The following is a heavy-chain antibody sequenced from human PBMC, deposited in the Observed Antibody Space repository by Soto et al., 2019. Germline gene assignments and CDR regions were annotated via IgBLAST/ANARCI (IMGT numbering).Heavy chain of an antibody. D-gene: IGHD3-3*01. CDR3: ARSPITIFGVVTATLDS. CDR2: IWYDGSNK. J-gene: IGHJ4*02. CDR1: GFTFSSYG. Sequence: QVQLVESGGGVVQPGRSLRLSCAASGFTFSSYGMHWVRQAPGKGLEWVAVIWYDGSNKYYADSVKGRFTISRDNSKNTLYLQMICLSAEDTAVYYCARSPITIFGVVTATLDSWGQGTLVTVSS. V-gene: IGHV3-33*01.